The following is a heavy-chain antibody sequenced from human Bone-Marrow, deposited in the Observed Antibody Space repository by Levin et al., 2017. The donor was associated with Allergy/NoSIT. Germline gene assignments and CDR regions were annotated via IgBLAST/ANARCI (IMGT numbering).Heavy chain of an antibody. D-gene: IGHD4-17*01. CDR1: GFNFNNYW. V-gene: IGHV3-7*01. CDR3: ATGTESDYPLNYFDS. J-gene: IGHJ4*02. Sequence: GGSLRLSCVGSGFNFNNYWMSWVRQAPGKGLEWVADIRQDGSERYYQDSVKGRFTISRDNAKKSLFLEMKFLSAEDTAMYFCATGTESDYPLNYFDSWGQGTLVTVSS. CDR2: IRQDGSER.